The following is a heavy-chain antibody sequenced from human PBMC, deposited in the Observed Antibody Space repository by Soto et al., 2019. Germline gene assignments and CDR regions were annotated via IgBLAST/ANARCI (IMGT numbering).Heavy chain of an antibody. D-gene: IGHD4-17*01. J-gene: IGHJ3*02. Sequence: SQTLSLTCTVSGGSISSYYWSWIRQPPGKGLEWIGYIYYSGSTNYNPSLKSRVTISVDTSKNQFSLKLSSVTAADTAVYYCANYDYGDYESAFDIWGQGTMVTVSS. CDR3: ANYDYGDYESAFDI. CDR2: IYYSGST. V-gene: IGHV4-59*01. CDR1: GGSISSYY.